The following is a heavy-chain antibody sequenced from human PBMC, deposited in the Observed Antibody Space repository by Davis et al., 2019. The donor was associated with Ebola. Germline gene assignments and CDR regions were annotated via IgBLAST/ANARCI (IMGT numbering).Heavy chain of an antibody. Sequence: ASVKVSCKASGYTFTGYNIHWVRQAPGHGLEWMGRIISNSGDTNYAQKFQGRVTIIRDTSASTAYMELSSLRSEDTAVYYCARGPYSWGQGTLVTDSS. J-gene: IGHJ4*02. CDR3: ARGPYS. CDR2: IISNSGDT. CDR1: GYTFTGYN. V-gene: IGHV1-2*06.